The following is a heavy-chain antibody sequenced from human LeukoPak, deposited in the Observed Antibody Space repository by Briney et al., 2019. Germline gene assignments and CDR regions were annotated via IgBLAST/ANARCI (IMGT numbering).Heavy chain of an antibody. CDR3: ARGSCSSRSCYKRVNGLDV. Sequence: PGGSLGLSCAASGFTFSNYDMHWVRQATGKGPEWVSAFHTAGDTHYSGSVKGRFATSRENAKNSFYLQMNNLRAGDTAVYYCARGSCSSRSCYKRVNGLDVWGQGTPVTVSS. CDR1: GFTFSNYD. V-gene: IGHV3-13*01. D-gene: IGHD2-2*01. CDR2: FHTAGDT. J-gene: IGHJ6*02.